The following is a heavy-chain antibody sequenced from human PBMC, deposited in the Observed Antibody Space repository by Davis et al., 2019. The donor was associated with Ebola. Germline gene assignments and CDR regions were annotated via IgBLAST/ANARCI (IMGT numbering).Heavy chain of an antibody. CDR3: AKDVSVAGDSFDY. D-gene: IGHD6-19*01. Sequence: GESLKISCAASGFTFSSYEMKWVRQAPGKGLEWVSYISSSGSTIYYAVAVKGRLTISRDNAKNSLYLQMSNLRAEDTALYYCAKDVSVAGDSFDYWGQGTLVTVSS. CDR1: GFTFSSYE. CDR2: ISSSGSTI. V-gene: IGHV3-48*03. J-gene: IGHJ4*02.